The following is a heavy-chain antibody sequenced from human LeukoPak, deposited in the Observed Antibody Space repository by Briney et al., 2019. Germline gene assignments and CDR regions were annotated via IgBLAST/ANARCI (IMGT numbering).Heavy chain of an antibody. Sequence: SETLSLTCTVSGGSISSYDWSWIRQPPGKGLEWIGYFYYSGGTDSNPSLKSRVTISVDRSKNQFSLKLSSVTAADTAVYYCAGTTPYYYYYMDVWGKGTTVTVSS. CDR3: AGTTPYYYYYMDV. V-gene: IGHV4-59*12. D-gene: IGHD1-1*01. CDR2: FYYSGGT. CDR1: GGSISSYD. J-gene: IGHJ6*03.